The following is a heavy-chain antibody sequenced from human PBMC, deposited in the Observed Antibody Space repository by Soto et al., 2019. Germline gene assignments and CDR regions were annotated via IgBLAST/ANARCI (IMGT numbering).Heavy chain of an antibody. CDR1: GFTFNNYA. CDR3: AEDPNGDYVGGFEF. D-gene: IGHD4-17*01. V-gene: IGHV3-23*01. J-gene: IGHJ3*01. Sequence: GGSLRLSCAASGFTFNNYAMSWVRQAPGKGLEWVSGISASGGRTYYADSVKGRFTISRDMSRNMLSLQMNSLRVEDTAVYFCAEDPNGDYVGGFEFGGQGTMVTVSS. CDR2: ISASGGRT.